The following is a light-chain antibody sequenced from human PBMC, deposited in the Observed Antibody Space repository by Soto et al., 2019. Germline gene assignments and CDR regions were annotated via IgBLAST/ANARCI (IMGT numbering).Light chain of an antibody. CDR3: CSYAGSYTVV. CDR2: DVS. J-gene: IGLJ2*01. CDR1: SSDVGGYNH. Sequence: QSALTQPRSVSGSPGQSVTISCTGTSSDVGGYNHVSWYQQFLGKAPKLMIYDVSKRPSGVPDRFSGTKSGNTASLTISGLQAEDEADYYCCSYAGSYTVVFGGGTKLTVL. V-gene: IGLV2-11*01.